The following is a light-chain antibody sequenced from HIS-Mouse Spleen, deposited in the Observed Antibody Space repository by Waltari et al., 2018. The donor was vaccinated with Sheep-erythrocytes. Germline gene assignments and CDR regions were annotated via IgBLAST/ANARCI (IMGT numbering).Light chain of an antibody. Sequence: DIQMTQSPSTLSASVGDRVTITCRASQSISSWLAWYQQKPGKAPKLLIYKASSLESGVPSMFSGSGSGTEFTLTSSSLQPDDFATYYCQQYNSYSWTFGQGTKVEIK. J-gene: IGKJ1*01. CDR3: QQYNSYSWT. CDR2: KAS. V-gene: IGKV1-5*03. CDR1: QSISSW.